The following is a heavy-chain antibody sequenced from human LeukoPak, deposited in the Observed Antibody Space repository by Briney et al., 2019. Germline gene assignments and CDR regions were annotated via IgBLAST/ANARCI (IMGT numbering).Heavy chain of an antibody. V-gene: IGHV3-15*01. Sequence: GGSLRLSCAASGFTFSNAWMSWVRQAPGKGLEWIGRVKSKTDGGTTDCAAPVKGRFTISRDDSKNTVYLQMNSLKTEDTAVYFCAWHFFDYWGQGTLVTVSS. CDR1: GFTFSNAW. CDR3: AWHFFDY. CDR2: VKSKTDGGTT. J-gene: IGHJ4*02.